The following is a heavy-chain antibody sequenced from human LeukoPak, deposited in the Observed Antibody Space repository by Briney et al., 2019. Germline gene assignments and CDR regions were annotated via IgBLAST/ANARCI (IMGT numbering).Heavy chain of an antibody. CDR1: GGSISSYY. Sequence: SETLSLTCTVSGGSISSYYWSWIRQPPGKGLEWIGYIYYSGSTNYNPSLKSRVTISVDTSKNQFSLKLSSVTAADTAVYYCARDLGGFXDRRFDYWGXGXLVXVS. J-gene: IGHJ4*01. D-gene: IGHD2-15*01. CDR3: ARDLGGFXDRRFDY. V-gene: IGHV4-59*01. CDR2: IYYSGST.